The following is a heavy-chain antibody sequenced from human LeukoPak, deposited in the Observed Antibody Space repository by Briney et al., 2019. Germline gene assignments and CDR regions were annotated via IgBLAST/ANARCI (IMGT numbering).Heavy chain of an antibody. D-gene: IGHD3-3*01. V-gene: IGHV3-23*01. CDR3: AKVFLSFCSGGNCYFDY. Sequence: GGSLRLSCAASGFTFRSCDMSWVRQAPGKGLEWVSVISDNAGSTYYADSVKGRFTISRDDSKNTLYLQMNSLRAEDTAVYYCAKVFLSFCSGGNCYFDYWGQGTLVTVSS. CDR1: GFTFRSCD. CDR2: ISDNAGST. J-gene: IGHJ4*02.